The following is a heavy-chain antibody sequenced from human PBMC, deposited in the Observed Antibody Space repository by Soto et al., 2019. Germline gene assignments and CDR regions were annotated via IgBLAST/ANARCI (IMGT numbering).Heavy chain of an antibody. CDR2: ISAYNGNT. Sequence: ASVKVTCKASGYTFTSYGISWVRQAPGQGLEWMGWISAYNGNTNYAQKLQGRVTMTTDTSTSAAYMELRSLRSDDTAVYYCARIIAVAGTRWFDPWGQGTLVTVSS. D-gene: IGHD6-19*01. CDR3: ARIIAVAGTRWFDP. V-gene: IGHV1-18*01. J-gene: IGHJ5*02. CDR1: GYTFTSYG.